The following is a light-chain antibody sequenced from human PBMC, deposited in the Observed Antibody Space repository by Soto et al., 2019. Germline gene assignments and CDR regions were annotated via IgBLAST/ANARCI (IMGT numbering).Light chain of an antibody. CDR3: SSFAGSHVA. CDR1: TAEIGGYDF. Sequence: QSALTQPRSVSGSPGQSVTISCTGTTAEIGGYDFVSWYQQHPGKAPKLMIYDVTKRPSGVPDRFSGSKSGSTASLTISGLQAEDEADYYCSSFAGSHVAFGGGTKLTVL. J-gene: IGLJ2*01. V-gene: IGLV2-11*01. CDR2: DVT.